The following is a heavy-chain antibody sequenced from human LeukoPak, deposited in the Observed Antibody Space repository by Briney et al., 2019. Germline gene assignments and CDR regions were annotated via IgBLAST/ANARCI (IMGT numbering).Heavy chain of an antibody. J-gene: IGHJ4*02. CDR1: GGSISSFY. CDR3: VRSFDFWSGYTFDY. CDR2: IYYRGSP. Sequence: PSETLSLTCTVSGGSISSFYWSWIRQPPGKRLEWIGYIYYRGSPNYNPSLKSRVTISVDTSKNQFSLKLSSVTAADTAVYYCVRSFDFWSGYTFDYWGQGTLVTVSS. V-gene: IGHV4-59*01. D-gene: IGHD3-3*01.